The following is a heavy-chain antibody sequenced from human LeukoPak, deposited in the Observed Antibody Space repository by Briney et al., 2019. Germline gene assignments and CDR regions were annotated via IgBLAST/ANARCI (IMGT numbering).Heavy chain of an antibody. Sequence: SETLSLTCTVSGGSISSSSYYWGWIRQPPGKGLEWIGSIYYSGSTYYNPSLKSRVTISVDTSKNQFSLKLSSVTAADTAVYYCARDGGYSYGSDYWGQGTLVTVSS. V-gene: IGHV4-39*07. CDR2: IYYSGST. CDR3: ARDGGYSYGSDY. J-gene: IGHJ4*02. CDR1: GGSISSSSYY. D-gene: IGHD5-18*01.